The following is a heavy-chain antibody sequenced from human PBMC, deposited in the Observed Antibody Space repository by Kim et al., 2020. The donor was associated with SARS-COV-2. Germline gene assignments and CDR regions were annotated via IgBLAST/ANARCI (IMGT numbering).Heavy chain of an antibody. CDR3: ARDRQRAGTDVDY. D-gene: IGHD6-19*01. Sequence: YPLSVKGRITINPDTSKNQFSLQLNSVTPEDTAVYYCARDRQRAGTDVDYWGQGTLVTVSS. J-gene: IGHJ4*02. V-gene: IGHV6-1*01.